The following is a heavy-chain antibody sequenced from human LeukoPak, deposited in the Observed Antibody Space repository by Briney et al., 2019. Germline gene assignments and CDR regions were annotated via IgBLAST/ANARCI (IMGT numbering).Heavy chain of an antibody. Sequence: SETLSLTCSVSGGSITGYYWNWIRQPAGKGLEWIGRIYTSGSTSYNPSLESRVTMSLDASKNQFSLKLSFVTAADTAVYFCAKGRGYYDSSGYFNLWGQGILVTVST. CDR3: AKGRGYYDSSGYFNL. CDR2: IYTSGST. J-gene: IGHJ5*02. D-gene: IGHD3-22*01. CDR1: GGSITGYY. V-gene: IGHV4-4*07.